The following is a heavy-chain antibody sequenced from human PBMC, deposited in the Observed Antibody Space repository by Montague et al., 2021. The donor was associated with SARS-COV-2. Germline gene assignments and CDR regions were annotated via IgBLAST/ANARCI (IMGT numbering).Heavy chain of an antibody. Sequence: SETLSLTCTVSGDSMNNYYWSWIRQPPGKGLEWIGYINYSGSTHYNPSLQSRVTLSEDTSKNQFSLRLTSVTAADTAIYFCARAPIYRSSWYAYFDYWGQGTLVTVSS. CDR3: ARAPIYRSSWYAYFDY. D-gene: IGHD6-13*01. CDR2: INYSGST. CDR1: GDSMNNYY. J-gene: IGHJ4*02. V-gene: IGHV4-59*01.